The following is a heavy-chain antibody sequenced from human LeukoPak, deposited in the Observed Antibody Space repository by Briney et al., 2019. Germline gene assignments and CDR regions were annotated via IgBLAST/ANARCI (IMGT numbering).Heavy chain of an antibody. CDR3: ARDSGSWSLDY. Sequence: PGGSLRLSCAASGFTVSSNCMSWVRQAPGKGLEWVSVIYSGGSTYYADSVKGRFTISRDNSKNTLYLQMNSLRAEDTAVYYCARDSGSWSLDYWGQGTLVTVSS. J-gene: IGHJ4*02. CDR2: IYSGGST. V-gene: IGHV3-66*01. CDR1: GFTVSSNC. D-gene: IGHD6-13*01.